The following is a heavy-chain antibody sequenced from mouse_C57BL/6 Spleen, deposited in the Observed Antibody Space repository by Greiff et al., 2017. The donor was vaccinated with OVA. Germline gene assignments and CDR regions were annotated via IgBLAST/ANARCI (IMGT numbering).Heavy chain of an antibody. V-gene: IGHV2-9-1*01. Sequence: QVQLKESGPGLVAPSQSLSITCTVSGFSLTSYAISWVRQPPGKGLEWLGVIWTGGGTKYNSALKSRLSISKDNSNSQVFLKMNILLTDDTASYYCASLYYVSSYGYFYVWGTGTTVTVSS. CDR2: IWTGGGT. CDR3: ASLYYVSSYGYFYV. J-gene: IGHJ1*03. D-gene: IGHD1-1*01. CDR1: GFSLTSYA.